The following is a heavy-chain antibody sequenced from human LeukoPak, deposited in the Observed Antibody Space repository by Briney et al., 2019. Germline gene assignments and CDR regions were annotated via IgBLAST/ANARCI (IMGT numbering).Heavy chain of an antibody. D-gene: IGHD3-3*01. CDR2: IYYSWST. CDR3: ARHRSTVSWSGYYSEDAFDI. Sequence: KSSETLSLTCTVSGGSIRSSRYYWGRIRQPPGKGLEWNGSIYYSWSTYNNPSLKSPVTISVDTSKNQFSRKLSSVTAAETAVYYGARHRSTVSWSGYYSEDAFDICGQGTMVTVSS. V-gene: IGHV4-39*01. J-gene: IGHJ3*02. CDR1: GGSIRSSRYY.